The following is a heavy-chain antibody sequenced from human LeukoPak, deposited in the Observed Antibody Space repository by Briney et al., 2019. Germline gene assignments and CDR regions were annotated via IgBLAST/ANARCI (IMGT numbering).Heavy chain of an antibody. CDR3: AREVGYYDSSGKDY. D-gene: IGHD3-22*01. V-gene: IGHV3-33*01. J-gene: IGHJ4*02. Sequence: GGSLRLSCAASGFTFSSYGMHWVRQAPGKGLEWVAVIWYDGSNKYYADSVKGRFTISRDNAKNSLYLRMNSLRAEDTAVYYCAREVGYYDSSGKDYWGQGTLVTVSS. CDR2: IWYDGSNK. CDR1: GFTFSSYG.